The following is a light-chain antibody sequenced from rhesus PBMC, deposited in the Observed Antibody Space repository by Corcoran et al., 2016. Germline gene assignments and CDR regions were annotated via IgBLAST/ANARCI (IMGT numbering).Light chain of an antibody. Sequence: DIQMTQSPSSLSASVGDTVTITCRASQSFRSSLAWYQQKPGTAPKLLIYSASSLQSGVPSRFSGGKSGTVFTLTISRLQPEDIASYYCQQYYSDPYRFGQGTKVEIK. CDR2: SAS. J-gene: IGKJ2*01. CDR1: QSFRSS. CDR3: QQYYSDPYR. V-gene: IGKV1-46*01.